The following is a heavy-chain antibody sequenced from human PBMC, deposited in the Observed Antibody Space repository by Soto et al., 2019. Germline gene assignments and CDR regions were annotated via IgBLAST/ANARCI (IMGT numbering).Heavy chain of an antibody. Sequence: QLQLQESGSGLVKPSQTLSLTCAVSGGSISSGGYSWSWIRQPPGKGLEWIGYIYHSGSTYYNPSLTSRVTISVDRYKNQFSLKLSFVTAADTAVYYCARAGGLGAVAADYWGQGTLVTVSS. J-gene: IGHJ4*02. D-gene: IGHD6-19*01. V-gene: IGHV4-30-2*01. CDR1: GGSISSGGYS. CDR2: IYHSGST. CDR3: ARAGGLGAVAADY.